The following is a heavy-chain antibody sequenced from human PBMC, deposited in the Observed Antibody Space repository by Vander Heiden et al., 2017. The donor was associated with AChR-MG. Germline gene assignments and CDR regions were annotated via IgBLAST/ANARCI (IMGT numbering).Heavy chain of an antibody. CDR1: GYTFTGYY. J-gene: IGHJ4*02. D-gene: IGHD3-22*01. Sequence: QVQLVQSGAEVKKPGASVKVSCKASGYTFTGYYMHGVRQAPGQGLEWMGWINPNSGGTNYAQKFQGRVTMTRDTSISTAYMELSRLRSDDTAVYYCARVLYYYYDSSGYPYHVFDYWGQGTLVTVSS. V-gene: IGHV1-2*02. CDR2: INPNSGGT. CDR3: ARVLYYYYDSSGYPYHVFDY.